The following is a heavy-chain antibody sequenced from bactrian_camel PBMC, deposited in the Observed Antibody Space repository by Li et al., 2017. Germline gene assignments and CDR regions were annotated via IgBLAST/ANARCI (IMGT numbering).Heavy chain of an antibody. CDR2: IMILGSTT. CDR3: VRNYFTKQGAFGY. CDR1: GHSRGSNC. V-gene: IGHV3S45*01. D-gene: IGHD2*01. J-gene: IGHJ6*01. Sequence: HVQLVESGGGSVQAGGSLRLSCVVSGHSRGSNCVGWYRLPPGRAPAEREGIAAIMILGSTTYYADSVKGRGTISQDNAKTAVYLQMDSLKPEDTAEYRCVRNYFTKQGAFGYWGQGTQVTVS.